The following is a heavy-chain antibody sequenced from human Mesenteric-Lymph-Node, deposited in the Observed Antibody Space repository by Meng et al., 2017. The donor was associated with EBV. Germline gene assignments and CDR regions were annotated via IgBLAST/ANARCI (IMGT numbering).Heavy chain of an antibody. CDR1: AGTFSTYV. CDR3: TRGDGYSHY. J-gene: IGHJ4*02. V-gene: IGHV1-69*01. D-gene: IGHD5-24*01. Sequence: QVQLVQSGAEVKKPGSSVKVSCEASAGTFSTYVISWMRQAPGQGLEWMGGIIPVFDTPNYAQKFQGRVTITADESTNTAYMELSSLKYEDTAVYYCTRGDGYSHYWGQGTLVTVSS. CDR2: IIPVFDTP.